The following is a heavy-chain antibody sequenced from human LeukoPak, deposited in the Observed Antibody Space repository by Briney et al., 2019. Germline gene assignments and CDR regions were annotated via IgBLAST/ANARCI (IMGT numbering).Heavy chain of an antibody. D-gene: IGHD6-13*01. CDR2: IIPIFGTA. CDR3: ARVVAAAATLDYYYGMDV. Sequence: SVKVSCKASGYTFTGYYMHWVRQAPGQGLEWMGGIIPIFGTANYAQKFQGRVTITADESTSTAYMELSSLRSEDPAVYYCARVVAAAATLDYYYGMDVWGQGTTVTVSS. V-gene: IGHV1-69*13. J-gene: IGHJ6*02. CDR1: GYTFTGYY.